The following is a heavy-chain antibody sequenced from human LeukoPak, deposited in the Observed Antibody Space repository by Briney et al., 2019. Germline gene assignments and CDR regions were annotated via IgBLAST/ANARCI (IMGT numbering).Heavy chain of an antibody. V-gene: IGHV1-46*01. CDR2: INPSGGST. CDR3: ARDEGATPELRNAFDI. D-gene: IGHD1-26*01. CDR1: GYTFTSYY. Sequence: ASVKVSCKASGYTFTSYYMHWVRQAPGQGLEWMGIINPSGGSTSYAQKFQGRVTMTRDMSTSTVYMELSSLRSEDTAVYYCARDEGATPELRNAFDIWGQGTMVTVSS. J-gene: IGHJ3*02.